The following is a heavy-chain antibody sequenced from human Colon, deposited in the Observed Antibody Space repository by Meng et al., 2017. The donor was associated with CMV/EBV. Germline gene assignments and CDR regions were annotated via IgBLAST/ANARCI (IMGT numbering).Heavy chain of an antibody. CDR1: GYTFTGYY. Sequence: ASVKVSCKASGYTFTGYYMHWVRQAPGQGLEWMGWINPNSGDTNSAQKFQGRVTMTRDTSISTAYMVLNRLRSDDTPVYYCARGPDIVILPAVATKGNWFDPWGQGTLVTVSS. CDR3: ARGPDIVILPAVATKGNWFDP. CDR2: INPNSGDT. D-gene: IGHD2-2*01. J-gene: IGHJ5*01. V-gene: IGHV1-2*02.